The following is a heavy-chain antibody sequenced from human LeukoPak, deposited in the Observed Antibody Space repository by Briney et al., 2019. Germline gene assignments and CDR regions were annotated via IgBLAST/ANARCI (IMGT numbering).Heavy chain of an antibody. D-gene: IGHD6-6*01. Sequence: GGSLRLSCAASGFTFSDYWMSWVRQAPGKGLEWVANIKQDGGEKFYVDSVKGRFTISRDNAKNSLYLQMNSLRAEDTAVYYCARVLRIEVRQIYWYFDLWGRGTLVTVSS. V-gene: IGHV3-7*01. CDR3: ARVLRIEVRQIYWYFDL. J-gene: IGHJ2*01. CDR2: IKQDGGEK. CDR1: GFTFSDYW.